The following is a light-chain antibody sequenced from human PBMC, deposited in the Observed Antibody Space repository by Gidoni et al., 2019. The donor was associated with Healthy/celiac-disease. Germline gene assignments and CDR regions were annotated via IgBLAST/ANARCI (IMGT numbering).Light chain of an antibody. Sequence: DIQMTQSPSTLSASVGDRVTISCRASKSISSCLAWYQQKPGNAPKLLIYKASSLESGVPSRFSGSGSGTEFTLTISSLQPDDFATYYCQQYNSYPWTFGQGTKVEIK. CDR1: KSISSC. J-gene: IGKJ1*01. CDR3: QQYNSYPWT. CDR2: KAS. V-gene: IGKV1-5*03.